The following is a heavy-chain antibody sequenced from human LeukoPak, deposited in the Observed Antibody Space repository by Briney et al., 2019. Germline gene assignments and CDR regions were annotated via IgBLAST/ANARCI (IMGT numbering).Heavy chain of an antibody. CDR2: IYTDGRT. V-gene: IGHV3-66*01. CDR1: GFTVTSNY. Sequence: PGGSLRLSCAASGFTVTSNYMSWGRQTPGQGRLEWGSVIYTDGRTFYTGSVTGRFTISRHNSKNTLYLQMNSLRDEDTAVYYCARGQIYGTGSYFFDHWGQGTLVTVSS. J-gene: IGHJ4*02. CDR3: ARGQIYGTGSYFFDH. D-gene: IGHD3-10*01.